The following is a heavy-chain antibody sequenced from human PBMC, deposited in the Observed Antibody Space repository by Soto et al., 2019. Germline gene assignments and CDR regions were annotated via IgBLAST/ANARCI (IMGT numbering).Heavy chain of an antibody. CDR3: AHVFYYDFWSGQVVYFDY. Sequence: SGPTRVNPTQTLTLTCTFSGFALSTSGVGVGWIRQPPGKALEWLALIYWDDDKRYSPSLKSRLTITKDTSKNQVVLTMTNMDPVDTATYYCAHVFYYDFWSGQVVYFDYWGQGTLVTVSS. CDR2: IYWDDDK. CDR1: GFALSTSGVG. J-gene: IGHJ4*02. D-gene: IGHD3-3*01. V-gene: IGHV2-5*02.